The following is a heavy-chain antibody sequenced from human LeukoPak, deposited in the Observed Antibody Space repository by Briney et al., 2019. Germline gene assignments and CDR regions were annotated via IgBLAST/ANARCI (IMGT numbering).Heavy chain of an antibody. Sequence: SETLSLTCAVYGGSFSGYYWSWIRQPPGKGLEWIGEINHSGSTNYNPSLKSRVTISVETSKNQFSLKLSSVTAADTAVYYCARGGYCSGGSCHYNWFDPWGQGTLSPSPQ. V-gene: IGHV4-34*01. D-gene: IGHD2-15*01. CDR2: INHSGST. CDR3: ARGGYCSGGSCHYNWFDP. CDR1: GGSFSGYY. J-gene: IGHJ5*02.